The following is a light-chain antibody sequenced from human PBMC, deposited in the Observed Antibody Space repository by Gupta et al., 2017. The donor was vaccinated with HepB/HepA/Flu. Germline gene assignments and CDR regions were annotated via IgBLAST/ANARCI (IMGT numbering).Light chain of an antibody. J-gene: IGKJ3*01. CDR3: MQALQTPST. V-gene: IGKV2-28*01. CDR2: LGS. Sequence: DIVMTQSPLSLPVTPGEPASLSCRSSQSLLHSNGYNYLDWYLQKPGQSPQLLIYLGSNRASGVPDRLSGSGSGTDFTLKISRVEAEDVGVYYCMQALQTPSTFGPGTKVDIK. CDR1: QSLLHSNGYNY.